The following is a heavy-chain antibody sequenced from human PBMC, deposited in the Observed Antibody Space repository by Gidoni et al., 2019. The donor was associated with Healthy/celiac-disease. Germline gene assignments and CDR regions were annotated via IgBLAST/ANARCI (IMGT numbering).Heavy chain of an antibody. D-gene: IGHD6-6*01. J-gene: IGHJ4*02. Sequence: EVQLVESGGGLVQAGGSLRLSCAASGFTFSSYSMNGVRQAPGKGLEWVSYISSSSSTIYYADSVKGRFTISRDNAKNSLYLQMNSLRAEDTAVYYCARDSIAARGLGDYWGQGTLVTVSS. CDR1: GFTFSSYS. V-gene: IGHV3-48*01. CDR3: ARDSIAARGLGDY. CDR2: ISSSSSTI.